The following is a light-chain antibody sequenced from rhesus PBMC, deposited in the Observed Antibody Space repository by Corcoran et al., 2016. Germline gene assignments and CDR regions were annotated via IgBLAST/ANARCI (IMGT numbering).Light chain of an antibody. J-gene: IGKJ1*01. CDR2: GAS. CDR3: QQSSNLWT. CDR1: QSVGSY. Sequence: ETVVTQSPATLSLSPGERATLSCRASQSVGSYLAWYQQKPGQAPRLPIYGASSRATGIPARVSGSGSGTEFTLTISSLEAEDGGVYYCQQSSNLWTFGQGTKVEIK. V-gene: IGKV3-24*04.